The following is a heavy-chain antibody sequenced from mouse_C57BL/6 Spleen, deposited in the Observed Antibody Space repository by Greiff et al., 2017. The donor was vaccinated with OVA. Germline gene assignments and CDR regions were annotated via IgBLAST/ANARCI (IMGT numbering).Heavy chain of an antibody. Sequence: QVQLKQPGAELVMPGASVKLSCKASGYTFTSYWMHWVKQRPGQGLEWIGEIDPSDSYTKYNQKFKGKSPLTVDKSSSTAYMQLSSLTSEDSAVYYGARAYYYGSSDYFDYWGQGTTLTVSA. CDR3: ARAYYYGSSDYFDY. CDR1: GYTFTSYW. J-gene: IGHJ2*01. D-gene: IGHD1-1*01. CDR2: IDPSDSYT. V-gene: IGHV1-69*01.